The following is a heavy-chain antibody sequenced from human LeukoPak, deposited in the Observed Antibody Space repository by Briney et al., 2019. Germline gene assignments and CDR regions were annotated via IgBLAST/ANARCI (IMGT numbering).Heavy chain of an antibody. D-gene: IGHD3-10*01. V-gene: IGHV4-34*09. CDR1: GGSFSGYY. J-gene: IGHJ4*02. CDR2: IYYSGST. Sequence: PSETLSLTFAVYGGSFSGYYWNWIRQPPGKGLEWIGTIYYSGSTYYSPSFKSRVTIFVDTSKNQFSLKLSSVTAADTAVYYCARDRHGAYFDYWGQGTLLTVSS. CDR3: ARDRHGAYFDY.